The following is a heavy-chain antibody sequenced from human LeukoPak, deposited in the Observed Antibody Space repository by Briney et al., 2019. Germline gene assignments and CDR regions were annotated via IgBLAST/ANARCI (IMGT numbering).Heavy chain of an antibody. V-gene: IGHV1-69*01. Sequence: GRSLRLSCAASGFTFSSYAMHWVRQAPGQGLEWMGGITPIFGTANYAQKFQGRVTITADESTSTAYMELSSLRSEDTAVYYCARDAADSFDLWGRGTLVTVSS. CDR2: ITPIFGTA. J-gene: IGHJ2*01. CDR1: GFTFSSYA. D-gene: IGHD3-22*01. CDR3: ARDAADSFDL.